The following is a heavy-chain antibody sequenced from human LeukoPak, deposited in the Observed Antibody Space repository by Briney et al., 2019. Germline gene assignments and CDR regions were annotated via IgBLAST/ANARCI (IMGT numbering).Heavy chain of an antibody. CDR1: GFTVSSSY. Sequence: TGGSLRLSCAASGFTVSSSYMSWVRQAPGKGLEWVSVIYSGGSTYYADSVKGRFTISRDNSKNTLYLQMNSLRAEDTAVYYCARLTMIGFFDYWGQGTLVTVSS. J-gene: IGHJ4*02. CDR3: ARLTMIGFFDY. CDR2: IYSGGST. V-gene: IGHV3-53*01. D-gene: IGHD3-22*01.